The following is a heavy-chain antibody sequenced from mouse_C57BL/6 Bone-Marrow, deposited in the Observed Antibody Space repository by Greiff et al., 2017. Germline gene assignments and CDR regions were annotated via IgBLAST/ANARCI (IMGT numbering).Heavy chain of an antibody. D-gene: IGHD1-1*01. CDR1: GYTFTSYW. Sequence: QVQLQQPGAELVKPGASVKMSCTASGYTFTSYWIPWVQQRPGQGLEWIGDICPGSGSTNYNEKFKSKATLTVDTTSSTAYMQHSSLTSEDSAVYYCARGYYGSSWDYGGRGTTLTVSS. CDR3: ARGYYGSSWDY. CDR2: ICPGSGST. J-gene: IGHJ2*01. V-gene: IGHV1-55*01.